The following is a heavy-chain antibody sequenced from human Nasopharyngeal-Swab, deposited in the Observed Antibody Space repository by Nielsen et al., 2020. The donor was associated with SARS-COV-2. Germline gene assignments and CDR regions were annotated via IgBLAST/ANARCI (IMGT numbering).Heavy chain of an antibody. D-gene: IGHD3-22*01. J-gene: IGHJ5*02. Sequence: SETLSLTCTVSGGSISSSSYYWGWIRQPPGKGLEWIGSIYYSGSTYYHPSLKSRVTISVDTSKNQFSLKLSSVTAADTAVYYCARHDDSGYYDWFDPWGQGTLVTVSS. CDR3: ARHDDSGYYDWFDP. V-gene: IGHV4-39*01. CDR1: GGSISSSSYY. CDR2: IYYSGST.